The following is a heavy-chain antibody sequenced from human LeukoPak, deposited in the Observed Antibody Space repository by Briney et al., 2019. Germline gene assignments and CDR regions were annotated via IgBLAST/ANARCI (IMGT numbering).Heavy chain of an antibody. Sequence: PSETLSLTCTVSGGSISISTYYWGWIRQPPGKGLEWIGEINHSGSTNYNPSLKSRVTISVDTSKNQFSLKLSSVTAADTAVYYCARRKGMYSSWSVGAFDIWGQGTMVTVSS. J-gene: IGHJ3*02. CDR3: ARRKGMYSSWSVGAFDI. V-gene: IGHV4-39*07. D-gene: IGHD6-6*01. CDR2: INHSGST. CDR1: GGSISISTYY.